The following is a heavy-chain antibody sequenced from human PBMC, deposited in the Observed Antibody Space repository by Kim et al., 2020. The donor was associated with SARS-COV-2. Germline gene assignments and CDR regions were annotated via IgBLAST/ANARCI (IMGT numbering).Heavy chain of an antibody. CDR3: ARDPSDGYNVDIDY. V-gene: IGHV3-33*01. J-gene: IGHJ4*02. D-gene: IGHD5-12*01. CDR1: GFTFSSHG. Sequence: GGSLRLSCAASGFTFSSHGMHWVRQAPGQGLEWVAVIWFDASHIYYADSVKGRFTISRDNSKNTLFLQMNSLRVEDTAVHFCARDPSDGYNVDIDYWGQGTLVTVSS. CDR2: IWFDASHI.